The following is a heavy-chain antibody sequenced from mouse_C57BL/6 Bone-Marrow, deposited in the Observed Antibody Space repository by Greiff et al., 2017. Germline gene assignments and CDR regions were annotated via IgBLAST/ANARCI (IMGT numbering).Heavy chain of an antibody. CDR3: ASRLYYGSLDYAMDY. CDR2: ILTGSGST. CDR1: GSTFTGYW. D-gene: IGHD1-1*01. V-gene: IGHV1-9*01. Sequence: KLSCKATGSTFTGYWIEWVKQRPGHGLEWIGEILTGSGSTNYNEKFKGKATLTADTSSNSAYMQLRSLTTEDSAIYYFASRLYYGSLDYAMDYWGRGTAVTGSS. J-gene: IGHJ4*01.